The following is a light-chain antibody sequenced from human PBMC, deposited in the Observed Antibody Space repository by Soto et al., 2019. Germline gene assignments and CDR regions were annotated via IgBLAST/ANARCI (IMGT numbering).Light chain of an antibody. V-gene: IGLV1-40*01. Sequence: QPVLTQPPSVSGAPGQRVTIPCTGSSSNIGSFYDVHWYQQLPGTVPKLLIYGDNNRPSGVPDRFSGSKSGTSASLAITGLQAEDEAAYYCQSYDNSLSHVVFGGGTKLTVL. CDR2: GDN. J-gene: IGLJ2*01. CDR1: SSNIGSFYD. CDR3: QSYDNSLSHVV.